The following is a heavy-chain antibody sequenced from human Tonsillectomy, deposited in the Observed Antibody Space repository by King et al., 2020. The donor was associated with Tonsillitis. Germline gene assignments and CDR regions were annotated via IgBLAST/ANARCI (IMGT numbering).Heavy chain of an antibody. Sequence: VQLVESGGGLVQPGGSLRLSCSASGFTFSNYAMHWVRQAPGKGLEYVSAVGSNGDTSYYADSVKGRFTISRDNSKNTLYLQMSSLRAEDTAVYYCVRERAYGGRGAFDIWGQGTMVTVSS. CDR2: VGSNGDTS. V-gene: IGHV3-64D*06. J-gene: IGHJ3*02. CDR3: VRERAYGGRGAFDI. CDR1: GFTFSNYA. D-gene: IGHD5-12*01.